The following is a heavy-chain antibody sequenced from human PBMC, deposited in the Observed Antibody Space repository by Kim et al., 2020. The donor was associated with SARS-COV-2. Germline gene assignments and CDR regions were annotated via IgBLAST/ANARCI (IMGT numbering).Heavy chain of an antibody. Sequence: AKYARKFRGRVTITADESTSTAYMERCSLRSEDTAVYYCAPSTTHRGWHDYWGQGTLVTVSS. CDR2: A. J-gene: IGHJ4*02. D-gene: IGHD6-19*01. CDR3: APSTTHRGWHDY. V-gene: IGHV1-69*01.